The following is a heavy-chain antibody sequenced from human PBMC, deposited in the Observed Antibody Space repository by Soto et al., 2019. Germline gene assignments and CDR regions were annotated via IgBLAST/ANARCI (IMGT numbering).Heavy chain of an antibody. CDR3: ASGGNTDGREASFDY. J-gene: IGHJ4*02. V-gene: IGHV3-48*02. Sequence: SGGSLRLSCAASGFTFSDYNMNWVRQAPGKGLEWVSYISTSSGTIYYADSVKGRFTISRDNAKNSLFLQMNSLSDEDTAMYYCASGGNTDGREASFDYWGQGTLVTVSS. CDR1: GFTFSDYN. D-gene: IGHD5-18*01. CDR2: ISTSSGTI.